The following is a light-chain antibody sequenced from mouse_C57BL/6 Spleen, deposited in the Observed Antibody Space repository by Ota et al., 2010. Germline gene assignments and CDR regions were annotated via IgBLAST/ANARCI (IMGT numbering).Light chain of an antibody. Sequence: DIVMTQSHKFMSTSVGDRVSITCKASQDVGTAVAWYQQKPGQSPKLLIYWASTRHTGVPDRFTGSGSGTDFTLTISSVKAEDLAVYYCHQYLSSTFTFGSGTKLEIK. CDR3: HQYLSSTFT. CDR1: QDVGTA. V-gene: IGKV6-23*01. J-gene: IGKJ4*01. CDR2: WAS.